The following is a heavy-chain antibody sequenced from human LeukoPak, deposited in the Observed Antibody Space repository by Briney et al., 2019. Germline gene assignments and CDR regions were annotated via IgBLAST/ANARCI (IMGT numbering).Heavy chain of an antibody. J-gene: IGHJ6*03. CDR1: GYTFTSYD. CDR3: ARGLSFSDYGDYVLYYYYYYYMDV. V-gene: IGHV1-8*01. D-gene: IGHD4-17*01. CDR2: MNPNSGNT. Sequence: ASVKVSCKASGYTFTSYDINWVRQATGQGLEWMGWMNPNSGNTGYAQKFQGRVTMTRNTSISTAYMELSSLRSEDTAVYYCARGLSFSDYGDYVLYYYYYYYMDVWGKGTTVTVSS.